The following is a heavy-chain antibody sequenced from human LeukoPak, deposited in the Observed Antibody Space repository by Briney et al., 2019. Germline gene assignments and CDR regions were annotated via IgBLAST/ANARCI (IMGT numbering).Heavy chain of an antibody. Sequence: PGGSLRLSCAASGFTVSSNYMSWVRQAPGKGLEWVSVIYSGGSTYYADSVKGRFTISRDNSKNTLYLQMNSLRAEDTAVYYCAKAPNYDILTGYYFSVTYGMDVWGQGTTVTVSS. V-gene: IGHV3-53*01. CDR3: AKAPNYDILTGYYFSVTYGMDV. CDR1: GFTVSSNY. CDR2: IYSGGST. J-gene: IGHJ6*02. D-gene: IGHD3-9*01.